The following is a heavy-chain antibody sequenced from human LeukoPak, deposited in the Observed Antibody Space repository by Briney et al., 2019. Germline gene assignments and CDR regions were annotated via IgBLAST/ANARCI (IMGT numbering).Heavy chain of an antibody. V-gene: IGHV3-7*01. D-gene: IGHD6-25*01. Sequence: GESLKISCVGSAFRFSNSLMSWVRHVPGKGLEWVANIDQDGREKNYVDSVKGRFTISRDNGQSSLYLEMHSLRAEDTAVYYCARERQGSSDYDGKESFDYWGQGTLVTISS. J-gene: IGHJ4*02. CDR1: AFRFSNSL. CDR3: ARERQGSSDYDGKESFDY. CDR2: IDQDGREK.